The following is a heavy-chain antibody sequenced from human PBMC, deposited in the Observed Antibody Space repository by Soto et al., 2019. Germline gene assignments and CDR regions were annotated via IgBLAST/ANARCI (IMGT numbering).Heavy chain of an antibody. V-gene: IGHV3-23*01. CDR1: GFNFRSYA. D-gene: IGHD3-22*01. Sequence: PGRSMRLSCXASGFNFRSYAMSWVLQAPGKGLEWVSAISGSGGSTYYADSVKGRFTISRDNSKNTLYLQMNSLRAEDTAVYYCATRPYYYDSSGYSDYWGQGTLVTVSS. CDR3: ATRPYYYDSSGYSDY. J-gene: IGHJ4*02. CDR2: ISGSGGST.